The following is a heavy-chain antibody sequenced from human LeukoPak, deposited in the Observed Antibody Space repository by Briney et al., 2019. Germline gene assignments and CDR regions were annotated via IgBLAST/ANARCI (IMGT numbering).Heavy chain of an antibody. CDR1: GGSFSGYY. D-gene: IGHD5-12*01. Sequence: SETLSLTCAVYGGSFSGYYWSWIRQPPGKGLEWIGEINHSGSTNYNPSLKSRVTISVDTSKNQFSLKLGSVTAADTAVYYCARRLRGYSGYDFDYWGQGTLVTVSS. J-gene: IGHJ4*02. CDR2: INHSGST. V-gene: IGHV4-34*01. CDR3: ARRLRGYSGYDFDY.